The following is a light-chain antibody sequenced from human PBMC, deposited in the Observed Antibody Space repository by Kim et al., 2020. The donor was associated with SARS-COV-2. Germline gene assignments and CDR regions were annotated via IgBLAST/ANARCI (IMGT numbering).Light chain of an antibody. CDR2: SNN. V-gene: IGLV1-44*01. CDR3: AAWDDSLNGPV. Sequence: GQMGTISCSGSSSNIGSNTVSWYQQLPGTAPKLLIYSNNRRPSGVPDRFSGSKSGTSASLAISGLQSEDEADYYCAAWDDSLNGPVFGGGTKLTVL. CDR1: SSNIGSNT. J-gene: IGLJ2*01.